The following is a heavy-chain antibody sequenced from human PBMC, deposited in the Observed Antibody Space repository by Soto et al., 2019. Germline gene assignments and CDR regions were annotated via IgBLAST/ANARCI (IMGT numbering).Heavy chain of an antibody. V-gene: IGHV3-7*05. J-gene: IGHJ4*02. D-gene: IGHD6-19*01. CDR3: ASHKQWLGQRGDFDY. CDR2: IRQDGSDK. Sequence: EVQLVESGGGLVQPGGSLRLSCAASGFTFSSYWMSWVRQAPGKGLEWVANIRQDGSDKYYVDSVKGRFTISRDNSKNSQYLQMNSLRAEDTAIYYCASHKQWLGQRGDFDYWGQGTLVTVSS. CDR1: GFTFSSYW.